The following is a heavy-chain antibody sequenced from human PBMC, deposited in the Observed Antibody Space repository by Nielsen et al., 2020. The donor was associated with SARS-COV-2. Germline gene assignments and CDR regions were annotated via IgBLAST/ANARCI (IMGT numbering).Heavy chain of an antibody. D-gene: IGHD6-19*01. CDR2: ISSSSSYI. J-gene: IGHJ4*02. CDR1: GFIFSSYS. Sequence: GESLKISCAASGFIFSSYSMNWVRQAPGKGLEWVSSISSSSSYIYYADSVKGRFTISRDNAKNSLYLQMNSLRPEDTAVYYCASGPLAVAPDSWGQGTLVTVSS. CDR3: ASGPLAVAPDS. V-gene: IGHV3-21*01.